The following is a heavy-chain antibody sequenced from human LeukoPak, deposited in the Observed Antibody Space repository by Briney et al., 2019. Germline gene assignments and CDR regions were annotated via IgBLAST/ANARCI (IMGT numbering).Heavy chain of an antibody. CDR2: ISSSSSCI. D-gene: IGHD3-9*01. CDR3: ARPPMYDMLPDY. J-gene: IGHJ4*02. V-gene: IGHV3-21*01. Sequence: GGSLRLSCAASGFTFSSYSMNWVRQAPGKGLEWVSSISSSSSCIYYADSVKGRFTISRDNAKNSLYLQMNSLRAEDTAVYYCARPPMYDMLPDYWGQGTLVTVSS. CDR1: GFTFSSYS.